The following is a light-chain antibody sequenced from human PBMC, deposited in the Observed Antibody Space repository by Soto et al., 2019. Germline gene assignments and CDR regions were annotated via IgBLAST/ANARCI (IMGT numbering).Light chain of an antibody. V-gene: IGKV3-15*01. CDR2: GAS. Sequence: EIVMTQSPATLSVSPGERATLSCRASQSVTSNLAWYQQKPGQAPRLLIYGASTRATGFPARFSGSGSGTEFTLTISRLHSEDFAVYYCQQYNDWPRTFGQGTKLEIK. CDR1: QSVTSN. CDR3: QQYNDWPRT. J-gene: IGKJ2*01.